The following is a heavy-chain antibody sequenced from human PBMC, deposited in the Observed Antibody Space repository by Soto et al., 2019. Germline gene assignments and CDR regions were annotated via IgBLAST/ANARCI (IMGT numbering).Heavy chain of an antibody. CDR3: ARARTYYDILTGEGTLDY. V-gene: IGHV4-61*01. J-gene: IGHJ4*02. CDR2: IYYSGST. D-gene: IGHD3-9*01. CDR1: GGSVSSGSYY. Sequence: PSETLSLTCTVSGGSVSSGSYYWSWIRQPPGKGLEWIGYIYYSGSTNYNPPLKSRVTISVDTSKNQFSLKLSSVTAADTAVYYCARARTYYDILTGEGTLDYWGQGTLVTVSS.